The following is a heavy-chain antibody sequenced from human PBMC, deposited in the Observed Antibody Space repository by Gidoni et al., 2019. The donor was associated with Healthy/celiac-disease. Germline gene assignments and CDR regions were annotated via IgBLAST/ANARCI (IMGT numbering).Heavy chain of an antibody. V-gene: IGHV4-59*01. Sequence: QVQLQESGPGLVKPSETLSLTCTVSGCSIRSYYWSWIRQPPGKGLEWIWYIYYSGSTNYNPSLKSRVTISVDTSKNQFSLKLSSVTAADTAVYYCARGPPRDWGGGYYFDYWGQGTLVTVSS. J-gene: IGHJ4*02. CDR2: IYYSGST. D-gene: IGHD7-27*01. CDR3: ARGPPRDWGGGYYFDY. CDR1: GCSIRSYY.